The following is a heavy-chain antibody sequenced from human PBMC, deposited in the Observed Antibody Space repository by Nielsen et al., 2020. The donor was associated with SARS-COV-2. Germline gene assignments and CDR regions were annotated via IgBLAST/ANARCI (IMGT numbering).Heavy chain of an antibody. CDR2: ISYDGSNK. Sequence: GGSLRLSCAASGFTFSSYGMHWVRQAPGKGLEWVAVISYDGSNKYYADSVKGRFTISRDNAKNSLYLQMNSLRAEDTALYYCAKISLLWFGESEYYFDYWGQGTLVTVSS. V-gene: IGHV3-30*18. CDR3: AKISLLWFGESEYYFDY. J-gene: IGHJ4*02. D-gene: IGHD3-10*01. CDR1: GFTFSSYG.